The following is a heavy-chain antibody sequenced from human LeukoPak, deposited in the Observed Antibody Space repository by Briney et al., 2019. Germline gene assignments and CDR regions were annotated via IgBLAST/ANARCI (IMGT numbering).Heavy chain of an antibody. Sequence: GGSLRLSCAASGFTFSSYSMNWVSQAPGKGLEWVSSISSSSSYIYYADSVKGRFTISRDNAKNSLYLQMNSLRAEDTAVYYCARDEWRTGAGATLFDYWGQGTLVTVSS. V-gene: IGHV3-21*01. D-gene: IGHD1-26*01. CDR3: ARDEWRTGAGATLFDY. J-gene: IGHJ4*02. CDR1: GFTFSSYS. CDR2: ISSSSSYI.